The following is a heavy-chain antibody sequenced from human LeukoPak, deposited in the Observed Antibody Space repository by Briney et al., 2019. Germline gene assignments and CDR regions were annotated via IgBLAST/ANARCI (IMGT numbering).Heavy chain of an antibody. CDR1: GFTFSSYA. J-gene: IGHJ4*02. CDR3: AKDSDSSGN. CDR2: ISGRGGST. D-gene: IGHD3-22*01. Sequence: PGGSLRLSCAASGFTFSSYAMSWVRQAPGKGLEGVSAISGRGGSTYYADSVKGRFTIYRDNYKNTLYLQMNSLRAEDTAVYYCAKDSDSSGNWGQGTLVTVSS. V-gene: IGHV3-23*01.